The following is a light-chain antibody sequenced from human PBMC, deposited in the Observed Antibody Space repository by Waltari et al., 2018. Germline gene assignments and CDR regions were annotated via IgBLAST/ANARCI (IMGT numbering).Light chain of an antibody. J-gene: IGKJ4*01. CDR2: GAS. CDR1: QSVSSN. V-gene: IGKV3-15*01. Sequence: EIVITQSPATLSVSPGESATLPCRASQSVSSNLAWYQQKPGQAPRLLIYGASTRATGIPARFSGSGSGTEFTLTISSLQSEDFAVYYCQQYNNWPSLTFGGGTKVEIK. CDR3: QQYNNWPSLT.